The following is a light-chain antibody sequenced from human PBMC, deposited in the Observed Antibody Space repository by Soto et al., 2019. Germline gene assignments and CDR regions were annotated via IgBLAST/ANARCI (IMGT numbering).Light chain of an antibody. CDR3: QNFDSAPQT. Sequence: DSRMTQSPSSLSASVGDRVTITCRASQGIRHYLAWYQQKPGKVPRLLIYEASNLQSRVPSRFRGGGSGTEFTLTISSLQPEDAATYYCQNFDSAPQTFGQGTKVDI. J-gene: IGKJ1*01. V-gene: IGKV1-27*01. CDR1: QGIRHY. CDR2: EAS.